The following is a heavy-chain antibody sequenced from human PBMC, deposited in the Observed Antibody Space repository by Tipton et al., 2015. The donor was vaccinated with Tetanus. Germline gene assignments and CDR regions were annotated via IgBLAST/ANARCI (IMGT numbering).Heavy chain of an antibody. J-gene: IGHJ6*02. CDR3: ARGITIFGVAIYYYYYYGMDV. CDR1: GGSFSGYY. CDR2: INHSGST. V-gene: IGHV4-34*01. D-gene: IGHD3-3*01. Sequence: TLSLTCAVYGGSFSGYYWSWIRQPPGKGLEWIGEINHSGSTNYNPSLKSRVTISVDTSKNQFSLKLSSVTAADTAVYYCARGITIFGVAIYYYYYYGMDVWGQGTTVTVSS.